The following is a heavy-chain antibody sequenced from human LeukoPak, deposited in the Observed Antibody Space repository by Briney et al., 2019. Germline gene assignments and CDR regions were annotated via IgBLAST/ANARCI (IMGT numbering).Heavy chain of an antibody. CDR3: AKVSFDGGLIPYFDS. D-gene: IGHD3-16*02. CDR1: GFSFTKYA. Sequence: GGSLRLSCAASGFSFTKYAMSWVRQAPGKGLEWVSGMSSSGDSTDYADSVKGRFTISRDNSKNTLYLQMDSLRVEDTAVFYCAKVSFDGGLIPYFDSWGQGTVVTVSS. CDR2: MSSSGDST. V-gene: IGHV3-23*01. J-gene: IGHJ4*02.